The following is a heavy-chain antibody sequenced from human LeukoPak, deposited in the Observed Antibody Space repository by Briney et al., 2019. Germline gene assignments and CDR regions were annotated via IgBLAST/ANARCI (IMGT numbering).Heavy chain of an antibody. V-gene: IGHV3-74*01. CDR1: GFAFITKW. J-gene: IGHJ3*02. Sequence: GSLRLSCAASGFAFITKWMHWVRQAPGKGLLWVSRINSDGSSTSYADSVKARFTISRDNAKNTLYLQMNSLRAEDTALYYCASSDWYAAFDIWGQGTMVTVSS. CDR3: ASSDWYAAFDI. CDR2: INSDGSST. D-gene: IGHD3-9*01.